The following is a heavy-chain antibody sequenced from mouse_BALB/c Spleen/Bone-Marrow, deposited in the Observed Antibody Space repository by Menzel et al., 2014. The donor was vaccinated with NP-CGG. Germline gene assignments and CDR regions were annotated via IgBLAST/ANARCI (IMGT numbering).Heavy chain of an antibody. CDR3: ARYYGYYYAMDY. D-gene: IGHD1-2*01. CDR1: GYSFTDYI. CDR2: NNPYYGST. J-gene: IGHJ4*01. Sequence: EVQLQQSGPELVKPGASVKISCKASGYSFTDYIMLWVKQSHGKSLEWIGNNNPYYGSTSYNLKFKGKATLTVDKSSSTAYMQLNSLTSEDSAVYYCARYYGYYYAMDYWGQGTSVTVSS. V-gene: IGHV1-39*01.